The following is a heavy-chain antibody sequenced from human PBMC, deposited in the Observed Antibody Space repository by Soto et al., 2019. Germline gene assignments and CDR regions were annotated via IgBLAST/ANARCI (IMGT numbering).Heavy chain of an antibody. J-gene: IGHJ4*02. D-gene: IGHD6-13*01. Sequence: SGPTLVNPTQTLTLTCTFSVFSLSTRGVGVGWIRQPPGKALEWLALIYWNDDKRYSPSLKSRLTITKDTSKNQVVLTMTNMDPVDTATYYCEHRLIHSSSWAAFDYWGQGTLVTVSS. CDR1: VFSLSTRGVG. CDR2: IYWNDDK. V-gene: IGHV2-5*01. CDR3: EHRLIHSSSWAAFDY.